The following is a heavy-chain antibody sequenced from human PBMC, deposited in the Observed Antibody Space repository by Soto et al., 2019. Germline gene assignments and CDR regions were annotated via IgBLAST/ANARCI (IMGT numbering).Heavy chain of an antibody. CDR3: ARDPTNDYGDDTFDY. D-gene: IGHD4-17*01. CDR1: GDAFKSYA. V-gene: IGHV1-69*06. J-gene: IGHJ4*02. Sequence: QVLLLQSGSEVKKAGSSVKVSCKASGDAFKSYAIHWLRQAPGQGLAYMGRIIPSYDRTKYAQKFQGRLTLTADMYTSTVYRELSSLRSEDTALYYCARDPTNDYGDDTFDYWGQGTKVIVSS. CDR2: IIPSYDRT.